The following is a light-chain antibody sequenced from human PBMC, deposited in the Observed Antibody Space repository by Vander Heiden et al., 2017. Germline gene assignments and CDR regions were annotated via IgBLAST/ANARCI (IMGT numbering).Light chain of an antibody. CDR1: QSVLYSSNNKNY. CDR2: WAS. Sequence: DIVMNQSPDSPAVSLGERATINCKSSQSVLYSSNNKNYLAWYQQKPGQPPKLLIYWASTRESGVPDRFSGSGSGTDFTLTISSLQAEDVAVYYCQQYYSTPWTFGQGTKVEIK. V-gene: IGKV4-1*01. J-gene: IGKJ1*01. CDR3: QQYYSTPWT.